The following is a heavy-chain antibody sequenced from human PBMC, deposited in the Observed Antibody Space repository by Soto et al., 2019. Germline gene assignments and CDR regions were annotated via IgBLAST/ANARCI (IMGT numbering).Heavy chain of an antibody. CDR1: GFSVSTSGVG. V-gene: IGHV2-5*02. CDR3: AHKGGRGAGMDV. J-gene: IGHJ6*02. D-gene: IGHD2-15*01. Sequence: QITLKESGPPLVKPTQTLTLTCTFSGFSVSTSGVGVAWIRQPPGKALEWLALIYWDGDERYSPFLQSRVTITKDTYKNQVVLTMTNMDPVDTATYFCAHKGGRGAGMDVWGQGTTVTVSS. CDR2: IYWDGDE.